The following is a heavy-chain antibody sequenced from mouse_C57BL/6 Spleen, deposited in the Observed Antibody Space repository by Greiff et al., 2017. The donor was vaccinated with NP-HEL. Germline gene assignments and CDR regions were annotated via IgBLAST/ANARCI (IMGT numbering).Heavy chain of an antibody. CDR1: GYAFSSSW. CDR3: ARDGYDVYFDY. D-gene: IGHD2-2*01. Sequence: LVESGPELVKPGASVKISCKASGYAFSSSWMNWVKQRPGKGLEWIGRLYPGDGDTNYNGKFKGKATLTADKSSSTAYMQLSSLTSEDSAVYFCARDGYDVYFDYWGQGTTLTVSS. J-gene: IGHJ2*01. V-gene: IGHV1-82*01. CDR2: LYPGDGDT.